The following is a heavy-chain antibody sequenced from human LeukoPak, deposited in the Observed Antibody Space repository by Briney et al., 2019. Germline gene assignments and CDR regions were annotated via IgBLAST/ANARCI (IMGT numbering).Heavy chain of an antibody. Sequence: GGSLRLSCAASGFTFSSYSMNWVRQAPGKGLEWVAFIRYDGGNKYYADSVKGRFTISRDNAKNSLCLQMNSLRAEDTAVYYCARGMSGYYGTDVWGQGTTVTVSS. V-gene: IGHV3-30*02. CDR2: IRYDGGNK. CDR1: GFTFSSYS. J-gene: IGHJ6*02. CDR3: ARGMSGYYGTDV.